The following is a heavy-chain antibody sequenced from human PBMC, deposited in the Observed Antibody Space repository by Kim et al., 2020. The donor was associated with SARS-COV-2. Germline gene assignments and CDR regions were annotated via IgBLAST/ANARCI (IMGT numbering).Heavy chain of an antibody. D-gene: IGHD2-2*01. CDR1: GYTFTSYY. CDR3: ARDPRLTISYDYGMDV. V-gene: IGHV1-46*01. J-gene: IGHJ6*04. CDR2: INPSGGST. Sequence: ASVKVSCKASGYTFTSYYMHWVRQAPGQGLEGMGIINPSGGSTGYAQKCQGRVNMTRDTSTSTVYMGLSSLRSEGTAVYDCARDPRLTISYDYGMDVWGKGSTFTVSS.